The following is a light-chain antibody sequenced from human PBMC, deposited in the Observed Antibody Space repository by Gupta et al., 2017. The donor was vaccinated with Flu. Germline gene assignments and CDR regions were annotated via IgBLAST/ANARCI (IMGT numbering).Light chain of an antibody. J-gene: IGLJ3*02. CDR1: SGSIAGNY. CDR2: EDD. CDR3: QSLGV. V-gene: IGLV6-57*01. Sequence: NFVLTQPHSVSESPGTTVTISCTRSSGSIAGNYVQWYQQRPGSSPATVIFEDDRRPSGVPDRFSGSIDTSSNSAALTISGLKTEDEADYYCQSLGVFGGGTKLTVL.